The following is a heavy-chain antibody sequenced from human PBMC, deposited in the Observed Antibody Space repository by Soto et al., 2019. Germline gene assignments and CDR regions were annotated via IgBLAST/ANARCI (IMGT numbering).Heavy chain of an antibody. CDR1: GFTFSSYG. V-gene: IGHV3-30*18. CDR3: AKEGCSGGICYGFDY. D-gene: IGHD2-15*01. J-gene: IGHJ4*02. Sequence: QVQLVESGGGVVQPGRSLRLSCAASGFTFSSYGMHWVRQAPGKGLEWVAVMSWDGSDEFYEETVKGRFTVSRDNSRNTLYLQMNSLRPEDTAVYYCAKEGCSGGICYGFDYWGQGTLVPVSS. CDR2: MSWDGSDE.